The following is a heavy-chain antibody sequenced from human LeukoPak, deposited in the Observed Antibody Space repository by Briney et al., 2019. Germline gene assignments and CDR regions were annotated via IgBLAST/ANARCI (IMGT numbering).Heavy chain of an antibody. Sequence: SETLSLTCSVSDDSFTMYYWTWIRQTPGKGLEWIGYVDHTESTNFNPSLNGHVSISRDTTKNLFSLRLRSVTAADTAVYFCARGRVSSSTWYSTYYYYFYMDVWGKGTTVTVSS. J-gene: IGHJ6*03. CDR3: ARGRVSSSTWYSTYYYYFYMDV. CDR1: DDSFTMYY. V-gene: IGHV4-59*01. CDR2: VDHTEST. D-gene: IGHD1-1*01.